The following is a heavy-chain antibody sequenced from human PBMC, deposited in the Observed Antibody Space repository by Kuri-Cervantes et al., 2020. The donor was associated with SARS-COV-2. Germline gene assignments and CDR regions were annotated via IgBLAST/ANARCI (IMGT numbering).Heavy chain of an antibody. Sequence: SETLSLTCTVSGDSINSGSYYCHWIRQTAGKGLEWIGHIYTGGSTNYNPSLKSRVTILGDRSKNQFSLKLTSVTAADTAVYYCARREFYYDGSGYYHVVGDYWGRGTLVTVSS. CDR2: IYTGGST. D-gene: IGHD3-22*01. V-gene: IGHV4-61*09. J-gene: IGHJ4*02. CDR1: GDSINSGSYY. CDR3: ARREFYYDGSGYYHVVGDY.